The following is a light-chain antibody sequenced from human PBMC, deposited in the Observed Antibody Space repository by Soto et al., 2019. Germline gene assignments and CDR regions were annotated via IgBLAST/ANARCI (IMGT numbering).Light chain of an antibody. CDR1: QSLSTY. CDR2: AAS. CDR3: QQSYSTLT. J-gene: IGKJ3*01. Sequence: DIQMTQSPSSLSASVGDRVTITCRASQSLSTYLNWYQQKPGKAPKLLIYAASSLQSGVPSRFSGSGSGTDFTLIISSLQPEDFATYYCQQSYSTLTFGPGTKVDI. V-gene: IGKV1-39*01.